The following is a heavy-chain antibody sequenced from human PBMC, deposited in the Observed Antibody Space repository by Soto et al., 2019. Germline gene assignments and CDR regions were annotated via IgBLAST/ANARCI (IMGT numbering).Heavy chain of an antibody. Sequence: EVQLVESGGGLVQPGGSLRLSCAASGFTFSSYDMHWVRQATGKGLEWVSAMGTAGDTYYPGSVKGRFTISRENAKNSLYLQMNSLRAGDTAVYYCARGRSVAGLDYWGQGTLVNVSS. J-gene: IGHJ4*02. CDR2: MGTAGDT. CDR3: ARGRSVAGLDY. V-gene: IGHV3-13*04. D-gene: IGHD6-19*01. CDR1: GFTFSSYD.